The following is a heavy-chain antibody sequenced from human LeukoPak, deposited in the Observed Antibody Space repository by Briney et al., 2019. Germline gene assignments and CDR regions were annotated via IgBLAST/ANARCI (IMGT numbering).Heavy chain of an antibody. V-gene: IGHV4-59*01. CDR1: GGSISSYY. J-gene: IGHJ4*02. CDR3: AREGAVAGPIDY. Sequence: SETLSLTCTVSGGSISSYYWSWLRQPPGKGLEWIGYIYYSGSTNYNPSLKSRVTISVDTSKNQFSLKLTSVTAADTAVYYCAREGAVAGPIDYWGQGTLVTVSS. D-gene: IGHD6-19*01. CDR2: IYYSGST.